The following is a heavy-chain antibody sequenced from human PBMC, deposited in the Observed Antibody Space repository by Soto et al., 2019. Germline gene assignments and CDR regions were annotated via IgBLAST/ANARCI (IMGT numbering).Heavy chain of an antibody. D-gene: IGHD3-3*01. Sequence: QVQLVQSGAEVKKPGASVKVSCKASGYTFTSYGISWVRQAPGQGLEWMGWISAYNGNTNYAQKLQGRVTMTTDTPTSTAYMELRSLRPDDTSVDYCARDDGRPLYYDFLCGPIGGDYWGQGTLVTFSS. J-gene: IGHJ4*02. CDR1: GYTFTSYG. CDR3: ARDDGRPLYYDFLCGPIGGDY. CDR2: ISAYNGNT. V-gene: IGHV1-18*01.